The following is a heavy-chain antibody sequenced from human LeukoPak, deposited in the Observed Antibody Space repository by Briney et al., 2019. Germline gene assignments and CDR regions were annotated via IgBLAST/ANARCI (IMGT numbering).Heavy chain of an antibody. CDR3: AKGVYSGYDLDY. Sequence: PGRSLRLSCAASGFTFSSYGMHWVRQAPGKGLEWVAVISYDGSNKYYADSVKGRFTISRDNSKNTLYLQMNSLRAEDTAAYYCAKGVYSGYDLDYWGQGTLVTVSS. CDR2: ISYDGSNK. CDR1: GFTFSSYG. D-gene: IGHD5-12*01. V-gene: IGHV3-30*18. J-gene: IGHJ4*02.